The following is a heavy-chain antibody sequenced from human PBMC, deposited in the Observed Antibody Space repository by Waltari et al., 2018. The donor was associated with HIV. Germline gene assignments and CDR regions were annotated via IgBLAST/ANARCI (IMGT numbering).Heavy chain of an antibody. J-gene: IGHJ6*02. D-gene: IGHD3-22*01. CDR1: GGTVSSSD. CDR2: IIPLFGEA. CDR3: ARVPDRSGYQRYAMDV. V-gene: IGHV1-69*01. Sequence: QVQLVQSGAEVKKPGSSVKVSCKASGGTVSSSDISWVRQAPGHGLEWMGAIIPLFGEANYAQKFQGRLTITADESTSTAYMGLSSLRSEDTAVYYCARVPDRSGYQRYAMDVWGQGTTVTVS.